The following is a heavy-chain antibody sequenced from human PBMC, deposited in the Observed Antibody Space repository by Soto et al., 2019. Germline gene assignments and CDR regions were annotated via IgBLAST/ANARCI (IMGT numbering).Heavy chain of an antibody. CDR1: GFTFSSYS. D-gene: IGHD1-26*01. CDR2: ISSSSSTI. CDR3: ARDGRIVYSGRVFTAFEI. J-gene: IGHJ3*02. Sequence: EVQLVESGGGLVQPGGSLRLSCAASGFTFSSYSMNWVRQAPGKGLEWVSYISSSSSTIYYADSVKGRFTISRDNAKNSLYLQMNSLRDEDTAVYYCARDGRIVYSGRVFTAFEIWGQGTMVTVSS. V-gene: IGHV3-48*02.